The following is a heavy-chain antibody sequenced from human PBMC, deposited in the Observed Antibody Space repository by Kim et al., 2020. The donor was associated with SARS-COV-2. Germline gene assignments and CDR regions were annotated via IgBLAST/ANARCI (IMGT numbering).Heavy chain of an antibody. CDR2: IERDGDKK. CDR1: GFTFSNYW. J-gene: IGHJ6*02. V-gene: IGHV3-7*03. CDR3: ARDVLCYYVYSDFGLDA. D-gene: IGHD3-10*02. Sequence: GGSLRLSCVASGFTFSNYWMSWVRLAPGKGLEWVANIERDGDKKYYVDSVRGRFTISRDNVKKSLFLQMSSLRAEDTAVYYCARDVLCYYVYSDFGLDAWGQGDTVFVSS.